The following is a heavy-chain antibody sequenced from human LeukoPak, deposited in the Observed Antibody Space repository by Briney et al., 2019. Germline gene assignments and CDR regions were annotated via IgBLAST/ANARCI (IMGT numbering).Heavy chain of an antibody. CDR2: INHSGST. CDR3: ARSTQTPFLGPKYFDY. D-gene: IGHD3-3*02. Sequence: KPSETLSLTCAVYGGSFSGYYWSWIRQPPGKGLEWIGEINHSGSTNYNPSLKSRVTISVDTSKNQFSLKLSSVTAADTAVYFCARSTQTPFLGPKYFDYWGQGTLVTVSS. J-gene: IGHJ4*02. V-gene: IGHV4-34*01. CDR1: GGSFSGYY.